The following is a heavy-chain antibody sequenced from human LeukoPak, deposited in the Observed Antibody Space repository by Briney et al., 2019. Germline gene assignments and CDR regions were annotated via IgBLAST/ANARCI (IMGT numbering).Heavy chain of an antibody. Sequence: SETLSLTCAVYIGSFSDYYWSWIRQPPGKGLEWIGEISRSGSTNYNPSFQSRVTISVDTPKNQFSLKLSSVTAADTAVYYCARGRGDGVVVQAAMRFAWFDPWGQGTLVAVSS. CDR2: ISRSGST. V-gene: IGHV4-34*01. D-gene: IGHD2-2*01. CDR1: IGSFSDYY. CDR3: ARGRGDGVVVQAAMRFAWFDP. J-gene: IGHJ5*02.